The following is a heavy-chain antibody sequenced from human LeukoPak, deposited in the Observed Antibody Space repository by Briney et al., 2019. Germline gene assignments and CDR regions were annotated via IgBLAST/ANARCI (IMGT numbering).Heavy chain of an antibody. V-gene: IGHV3-23*01. CDR2: ISGSGGST. D-gene: IGHD1-26*01. J-gene: IGHJ3*02. CDR3: AKVRVMEWELRERAFDI. Sequence: GSLRLSCAASGFTFSSYAMSWVRQAPGKGLEWVSAISGSGGSTYYADSVKGRFTISRDNSKNTLYLQMNSLRAEDTAVYYCAKVRVMEWELRERAFDIWGQGTMVTVSS. CDR1: GFTFSSYA.